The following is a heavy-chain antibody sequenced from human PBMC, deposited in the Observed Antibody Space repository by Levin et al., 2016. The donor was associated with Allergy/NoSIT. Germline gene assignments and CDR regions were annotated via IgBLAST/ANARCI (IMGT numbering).Heavy chain of an antibody. CDR2: SNRDGRET. Sequence: GESLKISCAASGFIFSSYWMHWVRQGPGEGLEWVSSSNRDGRETYYADSVRGRFTISRDNAKNTLYLQMNSLRDEDTALYYCVRDEGTDSYIRGFDCWGQGALVTVSS. J-gene: IGHJ4*02. CDR1: GFIFSSYW. D-gene: IGHD3-16*01. CDR3: VRDEGTDSYIRGFDC. V-gene: IGHV3-74*01.